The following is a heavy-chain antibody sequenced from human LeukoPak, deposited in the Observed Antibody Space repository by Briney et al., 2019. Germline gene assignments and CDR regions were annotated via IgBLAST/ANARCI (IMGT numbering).Heavy chain of an antibody. J-gene: IGHJ4*02. CDR1: GFTFSKYW. D-gene: IGHD6-19*01. CDR3: ATKQWLAPPPDS. V-gene: IGHV3-74*01. Sequence: GSLRLSCAASGFTFSKYWMLWVRPAPGKGLESVSRINTDGAVTTYADSVKGRFTVSRDNADNTMFLQMNSVRDEDTAVYYCATKQWLAPPPDSWGQGTPVTVSS. CDR2: INTDGAVT.